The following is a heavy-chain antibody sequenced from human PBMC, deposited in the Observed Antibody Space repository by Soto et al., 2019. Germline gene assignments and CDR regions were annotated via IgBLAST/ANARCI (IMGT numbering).Heavy chain of an antibody. D-gene: IGHD1-26*01. CDR2: IYYSGST. V-gene: IGHV4-59*08. CDR1: GVSRSSYY. J-gene: IGHJ4*02. Sequence: SDTLSLTCVVSGVSRSSYYWSWIRQPPGKGLEWIGYIYYSGSTHYNPSLKSRVTVSVDTSKNQFSLSLSSVTAADSAEYYCARSLTHSGSYLFDSWGQGTPVTVSS. CDR3: ARSLTHSGSYLFDS.